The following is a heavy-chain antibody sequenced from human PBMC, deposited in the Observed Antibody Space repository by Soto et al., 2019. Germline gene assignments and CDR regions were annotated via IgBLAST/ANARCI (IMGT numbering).Heavy chain of an antibody. CDR3: ARRGGGVVLAATTPFDY. D-gene: IGHD2-15*01. Sequence: QVPLQESGPRLVRPSRTLSLTCTVSSGSISTPNWWSWVRQPPGRGLEWIGEIYHSGSTNYNLSLKSRVTLPVDKSKNQFSLRLSSVTAAGTATYYCARRGGGVVLAATTPFDYWGQGTLVTVSS. CDR1: SGSISTPNW. CDR2: IYHSGST. J-gene: IGHJ4*02. V-gene: IGHV4-4*02.